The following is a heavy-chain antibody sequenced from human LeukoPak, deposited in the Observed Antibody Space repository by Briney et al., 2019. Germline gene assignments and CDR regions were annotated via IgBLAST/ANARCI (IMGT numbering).Heavy chain of an antibody. CDR2: IYHSGST. Sequence: SETLSLTCAVSGYSISSGYYWGWIRQPPGTGLEWIGSIYHSGSTYYNPSLKSRVTISVDTSKNQFSLKLSSVTAADTAVYYCARSYCGGDCYSPWSQGTLVTVSS. CDR1: GYSISSGYY. V-gene: IGHV4-38-2*01. CDR3: ARSYCGGDCYSP. D-gene: IGHD2-21*02. J-gene: IGHJ5*02.